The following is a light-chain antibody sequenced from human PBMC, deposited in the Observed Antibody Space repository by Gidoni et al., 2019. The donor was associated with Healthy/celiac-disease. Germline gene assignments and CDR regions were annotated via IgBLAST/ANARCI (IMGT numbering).Light chain of an antibody. Sequence: DIVMTQFPDSLAVSLGERATINCKSSQSVLYSSNNKNYLAWYQQKPGQPPKLLIYWASARESGVPDRFSGSGSGTDFTLTISSLQAEDVAVYYCQQYYSTAIGYTFGQGTKLEIK. CDR1: QSVLYSSNNKNY. CDR2: WAS. CDR3: QQYYSTAIGYT. J-gene: IGKJ2*01. V-gene: IGKV4-1*01.